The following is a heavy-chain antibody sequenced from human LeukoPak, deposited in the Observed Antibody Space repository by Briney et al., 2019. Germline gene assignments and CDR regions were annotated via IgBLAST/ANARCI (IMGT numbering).Heavy chain of an antibody. CDR1: GDSVSSNSAA. V-gene: IGHV6-1*01. J-gene: IGHJ4*02. D-gene: IGHD2-8*02. CDR3: ARTTGHFDY. Sequence: SQTLSLTCAISGDSVSSNSAAWVWFRQSPSRGLEWLARTYFRSKWYYDYAVSVRSRIVISPDTSKNQFSLQLSSVGPEDTAVYYCARTTGHFDYWGQGSLVTVSS. CDR2: TYFRSKWYY.